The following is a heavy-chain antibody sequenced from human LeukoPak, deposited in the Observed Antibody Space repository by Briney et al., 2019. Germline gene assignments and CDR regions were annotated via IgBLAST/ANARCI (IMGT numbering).Heavy chain of an antibody. D-gene: IGHD3-10*01. CDR3: ASMRWFGELTLNWFDP. V-gene: IGHV1-2*02. J-gene: IGHJ5*02. CDR2: INPNSGGT. CDR1: GYTFTGY. Sequence: ASVKVSFKASGYTFTGYMHWVRQAPGQGLEWMGWINPNSGGTNYQGRVTMTRDTSISTAYMELSRLRSDDTAVYYCASMRWFGELTLNWFDPWGQGTLVTVSS.